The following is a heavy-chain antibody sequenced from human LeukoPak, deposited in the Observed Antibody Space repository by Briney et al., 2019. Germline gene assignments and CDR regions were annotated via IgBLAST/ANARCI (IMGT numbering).Heavy chain of an antibody. V-gene: IGHV4-39*01. J-gene: IGHJ4*01. CDR1: GVSISSSYYY. Sequence: PSETLSPTCIVSGVSISSSYYYWGWIRQPPGKGLEWIGSIYYSGSTYYNSSLKSRVTISIDTSKNQVSLNLTSMTAADTAVYYCAKSGGYGLIDYWGQGTLITVSS. CDR2: IYYSGST. CDR3: AKSGGYGLIDY. D-gene: IGHD1-26*01.